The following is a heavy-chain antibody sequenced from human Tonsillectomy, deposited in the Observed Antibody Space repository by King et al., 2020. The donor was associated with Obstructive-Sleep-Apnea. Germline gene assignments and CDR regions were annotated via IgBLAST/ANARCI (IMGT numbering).Heavy chain of an antibody. D-gene: IGHD4-17*01. CDR1: GFTFNKFA. J-gene: IGHJ4*02. V-gene: IGHV3-23*04. CDR3: AATTVTLYYDY. CDR2: ISGSSGGT. Sequence: VQLVESGGGLVQPGGSLRLSCAASGFTFNKFAMTWVRQAPGKGLEWVSTISGSSGGTYYADSVKGRFTISRDNSANTLYLQINSLRAEDTAVYFCAATTVTLYYDYWGQGTLVTVSS.